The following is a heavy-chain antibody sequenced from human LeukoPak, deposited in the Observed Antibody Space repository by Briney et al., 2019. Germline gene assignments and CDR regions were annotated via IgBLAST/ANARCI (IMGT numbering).Heavy chain of an antibody. CDR2: INWDGDNT. CDR3: ARVAPYCGGDCSLLFDY. J-gene: IGHJ4*02. Sequence: GGSLRLSCVASGFVFEDYTMHWVRQAPGKGLDWVSLINWDGDNTHYADSVKGRFTISRDNSKNTLYLQMNSLRAEDTAVYYCARVAPYCGGDCSLLFDYWGQGTLVTVSS. D-gene: IGHD2-21*02. CDR1: GFVFEDYT. V-gene: IGHV3-43*01.